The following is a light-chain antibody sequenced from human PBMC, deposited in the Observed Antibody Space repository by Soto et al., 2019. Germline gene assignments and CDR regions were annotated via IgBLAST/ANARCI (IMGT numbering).Light chain of an antibody. V-gene: IGKV3-11*01. J-gene: IGKJ5*01. CDR1: QSVSSY. CDR3: QQRSNWPPIT. CDR2: DAS. Sequence: EIVLAQSPATLSLSAVERATLSCRASQSVSSYLAWYQQKPGQAPRLLIYDASNRATGIPARFSGSGSGTDFTLTISSLEPEDFAVYYCQQRSNWPPITFGQGTRLDIK.